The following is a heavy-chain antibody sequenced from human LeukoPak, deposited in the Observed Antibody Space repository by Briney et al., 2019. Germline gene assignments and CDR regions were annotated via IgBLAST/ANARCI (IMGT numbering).Heavy chain of an antibody. V-gene: IGHV3-30*04. CDR2: ISYDGSNK. Sequence: GSLRLSCAASGLTFSSYAMHWVRQAPGKGLEWVAVISYDGSNKYYADSVKGRFTISRDNSKNTLYLLMNSLRAEDTAVYYCARALKQSGFDYYFDYWGQGTLVTVSS. D-gene: IGHD5-12*01. J-gene: IGHJ4*02. CDR3: ARALKQSGFDYYFDY. CDR1: GLTFSSYA.